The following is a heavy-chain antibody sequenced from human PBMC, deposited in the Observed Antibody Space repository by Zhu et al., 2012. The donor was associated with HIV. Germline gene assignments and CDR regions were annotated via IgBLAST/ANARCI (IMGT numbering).Heavy chain of an antibody. D-gene: IGHD3-9*01. CDR2: IYHSGST. V-gene: IGHV4-38-2*01. CDR3: ARGVRAYYDILTGYFITYYFDY. Sequence: QVQLQESGPGLVKPSETLSLTCAVSGYSISSGYYWGWIRQPPGKGLEWIGSIYHSGSTNYNPSLKSRVTISVDTFKNQFSLKLSSVTAADTAVYYCARGVRAYYDILTGYFITYYFDYWGQGALVTVSS. CDR1: GYSISSGYY. J-gene: IGHJ4*02.